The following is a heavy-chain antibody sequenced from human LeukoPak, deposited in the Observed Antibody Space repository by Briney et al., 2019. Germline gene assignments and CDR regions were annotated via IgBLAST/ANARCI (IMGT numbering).Heavy chain of an antibody. Sequence: ASVKVSCKGSGYTLTELSMHWVRQAPGKGLEWMGGFDPEDGETIYAQKFQGRVTMTEDTSTDTAYMELSRLRSDDTAVYYCARGGDCSSTSCYLRRNWFDPWGQGTLVTVSS. V-gene: IGHV1-24*01. CDR3: ARGGDCSSTSCYLRRNWFDP. D-gene: IGHD2-2*01. CDR1: GYTLTELS. J-gene: IGHJ5*02. CDR2: FDPEDGET.